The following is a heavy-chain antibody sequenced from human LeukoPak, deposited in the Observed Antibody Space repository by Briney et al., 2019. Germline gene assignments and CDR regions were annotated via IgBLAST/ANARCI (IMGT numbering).Heavy chain of an antibody. J-gene: IGHJ4*02. Sequence: TVKVSCKASGGTSRSYAMSCVRQAAGQAFEWMGGIITIFGTANYAQKFQGRVTITTDESTITAYMELSSLRSEDTAVYYCARADSSGWYDYWGQGTLVTVSS. CDR2: IITIFGTA. CDR3: ARADSSGWYDY. D-gene: IGHD6-19*01. CDR1: GGTSRSYA. V-gene: IGHV1-69*05.